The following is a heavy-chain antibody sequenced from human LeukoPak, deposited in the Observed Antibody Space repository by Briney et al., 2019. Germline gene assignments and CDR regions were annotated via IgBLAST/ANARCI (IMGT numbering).Heavy chain of an antibody. CDR1: GYTFTSYG. CDR2: ISAYNGNT. D-gene: IGHD5-24*01. J-gene: IGHJ6*03. CDR3: ARDHSKERAGGYYYYYMDV. Sequence: ASVKVSCKASGYTFTSYGVSWVRQAPGQGLEWMGWISAYNGNTNYAQKLQGRVTMTTDTSTSTAYMELRSLRSDDTAVYYCARDHSKERAGGYYYYYMDVWGKGTTVTVSS. V-gene: IGHV1-18*01.